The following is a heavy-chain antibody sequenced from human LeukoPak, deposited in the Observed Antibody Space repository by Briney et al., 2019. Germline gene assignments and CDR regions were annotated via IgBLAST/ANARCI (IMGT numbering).Heavy chain of an antibody. Sequence: GGSLRLSCAASGFTFSSYAMSWVRQAPGKGLEWVSAISGSGSGTYYADSVEGRFTVSRDNSKNTLYLQMSSLRAEDTAVYYCASSGLDPYSGYDFNWFDPWGQGTLVTVSS. V-gene: IGHV3-23*01. J-gene: IGHJ5*02. CDR2: ISGSGSGT. D-gene: IGHD5-12*01. CDR1: GFTFSSYA. CDR3: ASSGLDPYSGYDFNWFDP.